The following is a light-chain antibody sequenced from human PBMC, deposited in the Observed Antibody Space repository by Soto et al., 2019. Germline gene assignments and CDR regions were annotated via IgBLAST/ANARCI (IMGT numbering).Light chain of an antibody. CDR1: QSVSNNY. Sequence: EIVLTQSPGTLSLSPGERATLSCRASQSVSNNYLAWYQQKPGQAPRLLIYGASNRATGIPDRFSGSGSGTEFTLNISSLQSEDFAVYFCQQYADWPKTFGQGTKVDIK. J-gene: IGKJ1*01. V-gene: IGKV3-20*01. CDR2: GAS. CDR3: QQYADWPKT.